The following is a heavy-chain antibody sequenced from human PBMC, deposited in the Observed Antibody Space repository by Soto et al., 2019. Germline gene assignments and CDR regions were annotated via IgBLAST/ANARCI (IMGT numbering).Heavy chain of an antibody. CDR3: ARGHVTIFGVVIYYYYGMDV. V-gene: IGHV4-34*01. D-gene: IGHD3-3*01. CDR2: INHSGST. Sequence: LSLTCAVYGGSFSGYYWSWIRQPPGKGLEWIGEINHSGSTNYNPSLKSRVTISVDTSKNQFSLKLSSVTAADTAVYYCARGHVTIFGVVIYYYYGMDVWGQGTTVTVSS. J-gene: IGHJ6*02. CDR1: GGSFSGYY.